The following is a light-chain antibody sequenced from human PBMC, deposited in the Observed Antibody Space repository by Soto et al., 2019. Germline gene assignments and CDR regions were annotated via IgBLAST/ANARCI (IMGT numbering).Light chain of an antibody. Sequence: EIVMTQSPATLSVSRGERASHSCRASQSISSKLAWYQHRPGQAPRLLIYDTSTRAAGIPARFTGSGSGTDFTLTISSLQSEDFAVYYCQQYNTWRSISFGQGTRLEIK. CDR1: QSISSK. V-gene: IGKV3-15*01. J-gene: IGKJ5*01. CDR3: QQYNTWRSIS. CDR2: DTS.